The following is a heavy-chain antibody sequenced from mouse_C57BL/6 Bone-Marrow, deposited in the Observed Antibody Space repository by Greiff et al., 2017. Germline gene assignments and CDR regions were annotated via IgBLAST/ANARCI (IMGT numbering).Heavy chain of an antibody. CDR2: IYPGDGDT. J-gene: IGHJ2*01. CDR3: ALYYGSSPDY. V-gene: IGHV1-82*01. Sequence: QVQLKESGPELVKPGASVKISCKASGYAFSSSWMNWVKQRPGQGLEWIGRIYPGDGDTNYNGKFKGKATLTADKSSSTAYMQLSSLTSEDSAVYFCALYYGSSPDYWGQGTTLTVSS. D-gene: IGHD1-1*01. CDR1: GYAFSSSW.